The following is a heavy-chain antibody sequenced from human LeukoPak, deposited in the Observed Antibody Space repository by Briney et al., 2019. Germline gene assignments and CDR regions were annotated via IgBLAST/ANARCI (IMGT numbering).Heavy chain of an antibody. D-gene: IGHD3-10*01. CDR3: ARRVRGVDDVFDI. Sequence: SETLSLTCAVYGGSFSGYYWSWIRQPPGKGLEWIGEINHSGSTNYNPSLKSRVTISIDTSENHFSLKLSSVTAADTAVYYCARRVRGVDDVFDIWGQGTMVTVSS. CDR2: INHSGST. V-gene: IGHV4-34*01. CDR1: GGSFSGYY. J-gene: IGHJ3*02.